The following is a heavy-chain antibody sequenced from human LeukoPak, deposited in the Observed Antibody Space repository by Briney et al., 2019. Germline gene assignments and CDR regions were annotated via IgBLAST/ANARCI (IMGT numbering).Heavy chain of an antibody. Sequence: SETLSLTCTVSGGPISSYYWSWIRQPPGKGLEWIGRIYTSGSTNYNPSLKSRVTMSVDTSKNQFSLKLSSVTAADTAVYYCARGDYGDYPGYYYMDVWGKGTTVTISS. V-gene: IGHV4-4*07. CDR1: GGPISSYY. CDR3: ARGDYGDYPGYYYMDV. CDR2: IYTSGST. J-gene: IGHJ6*03. D-gene: IGHD4-17*01.